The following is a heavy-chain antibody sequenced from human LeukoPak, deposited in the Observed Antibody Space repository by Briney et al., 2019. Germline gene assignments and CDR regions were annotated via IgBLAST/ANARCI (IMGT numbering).Heavy chain of an antibody. CDR3: ARTYSSSWFDY. V-gene: IGHV1-18*01. CDR2: ISAYNGNT. CDR1: GYTFTSHG. Sequence: ATVKVSCKASGYTFTSHGISWVRQAPGQGLEWMGWISAYNGNTNYAQKLQGRVTMTTDTSTSTAYMELRSLRSDGTAVYYCARTYSSSWFDYWGQGTLVTVSS. D-gene: IGHD6-13*01. J-gene: IGHJ4*02.